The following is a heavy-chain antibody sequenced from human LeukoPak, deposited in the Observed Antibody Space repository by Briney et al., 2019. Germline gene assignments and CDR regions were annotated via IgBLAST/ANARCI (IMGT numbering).Heavy chain of an antibody. CDR3: ARAGSGWYGSYFDY. V-gene: IGHV1-18*01. J-gene: IGHJ4*02. D-gene: IGHD6-19*01. CDR1: GYTFTIYG. CDR2: ISAYNGNT. Sequence: ASVKVSCKASGYTFTIYGISWVRQAPGQGLEWIGWISAYNGNTNYAQKLQGRVTMTTDTSTSTAYMELRSLRSEDTAVYYCARAGSGWYGSYFDYWGQGTLVTVSS.